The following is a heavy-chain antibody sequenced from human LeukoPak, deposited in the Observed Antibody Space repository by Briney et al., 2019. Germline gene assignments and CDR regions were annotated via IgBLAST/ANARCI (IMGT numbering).Heavy chain of an antibody. CDR2: IYYSGST. CDR3: ARRSPGSFNFDY. Sequence: SETLSLTCTVSGGSISSYYWSWIRQPPGKGLEWIGYIYYSGSTNYNPSLKSRVTISVDTSKNQFSLKLSSVTAADTAVYYCARRSPGSFNFDYWGQGTLVTVSS. J-gene: IGHJ4*02. V-gene: IGHV4-59*08. D-gene: IGHD3-10*01. CDR1: GGSISSYY.